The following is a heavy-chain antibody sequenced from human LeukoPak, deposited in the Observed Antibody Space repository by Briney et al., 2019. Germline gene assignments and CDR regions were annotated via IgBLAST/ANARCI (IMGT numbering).Heavy chain of an antibody. CDR2: ISGDADVT. Sequence: PGGSLRLSCVASGFSFSDSVMSWVRQAPGKGLEWLSAISGDADVTYYAASVKGRFTIPRDNSWNTVYLQMNSLRAEDTATYYCAKVGYCSNNCFRTHDYWGQGALVTVSS. V-gene: IGHV3-23*01. CDR1: GFSFSDSV. CDR3: AKVGYCSNNCFRTHDY. J-gene: IGHJ4*02. D-gene: IGHD2-8*01.